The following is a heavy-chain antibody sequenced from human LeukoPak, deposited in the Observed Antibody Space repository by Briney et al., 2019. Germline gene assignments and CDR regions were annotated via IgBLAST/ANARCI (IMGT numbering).Heavy chain of an antibody. J-gene: IGHJ4*02. Sequence: ASETLSLTCTVSGGSIRSYYWSWIRQPPGKGLEWIGYMYYRGNTNYNPSLKSRVTISVDMSKNQFSLKLSSVTAADTAVYYCATGVHGIAAAGDYYFDYWGQGTLVTVSS. D-gene: IGHD6-13*01. V-gene: IGHV4-59*01. CDR3: ATGVHGIAAAGDYYFDY. CDR1: GGSIRSYY. CDR2: MYYRGNT.